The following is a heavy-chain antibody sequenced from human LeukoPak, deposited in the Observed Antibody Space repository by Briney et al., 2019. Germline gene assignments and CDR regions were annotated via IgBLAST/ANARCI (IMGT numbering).Heavy chain of an antibody. J-gene: IGHJ4*02. CDR1: GGSISSGDYY. Sequence: SETLSLTCTVSGGSISSGDYYWSWIRQPPGKGLEWIGYSYYSGSTYYNPSLQSRVTISVDTSKSQFSLKLTSVTAADTAVYYCARDRRYSGSLFDYWGQGTLVTVSS. V-gene: IGHV4-30-4*08. CDR2: SYYSGST. CDR3: ARDRRYSGSLFDY. D-gene: IGHD6-6*01.